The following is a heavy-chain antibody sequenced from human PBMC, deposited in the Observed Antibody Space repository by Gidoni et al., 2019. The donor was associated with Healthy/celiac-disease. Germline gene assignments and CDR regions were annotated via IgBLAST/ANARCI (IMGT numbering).Heavy chain of an antibody. V-gene: IGHV3-23*01. CDR1: GFTSSSYA. D-gene: IGHD1-26*01. CDR3: AKQYSGSYYGYFDY. CDR2: ISGSGGST. J-gene: IGHJ4*02. Sequence: EVQLLESGGGLVQPGGSLRLSCAASGFTSSSYAMSWVRQAPGKGLEWVSAISGSGGSTYYADSVKGRFTISRDNSKNTLYLQMNSLRVEDTAVYYCAKQYSGSYYGYFDYWGQGTLVTVSS.